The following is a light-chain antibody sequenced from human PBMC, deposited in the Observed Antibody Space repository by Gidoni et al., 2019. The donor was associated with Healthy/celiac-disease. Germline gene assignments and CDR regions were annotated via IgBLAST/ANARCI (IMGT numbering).Light chain of an antibody. J-gene: IGLJ1*01. CDR1: SSDVGGYNY. CDR3: SSYTSSSTLYV. V-gene: IGLV2-14*03. CDR2: DVS. Sequence: QPSPVSGSPGPSITISCTGTSSDVGGYNYVSWYQQHPGKAPKLMSYDVSNRPSGVSNRFSGSKSGNTASLTISGLQAEDEADYYCSSYTSSSTLYVFGTGTKVTVL.